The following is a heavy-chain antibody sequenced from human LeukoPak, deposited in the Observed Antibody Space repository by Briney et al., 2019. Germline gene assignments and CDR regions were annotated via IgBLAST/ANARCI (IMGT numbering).Heavy chain of an antibody. Sequence: SETLSLTCTASGGSISSYYWSWIRQPPGKGLEWIGYIYYSGSTNYNPSLKSRVTISVDTSKNQFSLKLSSVTAADTAVYYCARLSRIQLWPHWFDPWGQGTLVTVSS. D-gene: IGHD5-18*01. CDR2: IYYSGST. V-gene: IGHV4-59*08. J-gene: IGHJ5*02. CDR3: ARLSRIQLWPHWFDP. CDR1: GGSISSYY.